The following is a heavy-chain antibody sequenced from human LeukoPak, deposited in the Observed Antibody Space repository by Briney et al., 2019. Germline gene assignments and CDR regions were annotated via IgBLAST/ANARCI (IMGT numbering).Heavy chain of an antibody. J-gene: IGHJ6*03. D-gene: IGHD3-3*01. V-gene: IGHV3-48*04. Sequence: GGSLRLSCAASGFDFSIYRMNWVRQAPGKGLEWVSYIHLSGTPTHYAEVVKGRFTISRDNAKNSLYLQMNSLRAEDTAVYYCARDPPRGLRFLEWLPKSAYYYYMDVWGKGTTVTVSS. CDR1: GFDFSIYR. CDR2: IHLSGTPT. CDR3: ARDPPRGLRFLEWLPKSAYYYYMDV.